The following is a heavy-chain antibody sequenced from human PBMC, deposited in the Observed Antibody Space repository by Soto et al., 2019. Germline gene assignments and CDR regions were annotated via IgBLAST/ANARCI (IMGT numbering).Heavy chain of an antibody. CDR2: IYYSGST. V-gene: IGHV4-39*07. CDR1: GGSISSSSYY. CDR3: ARGTHRNNYAFDI. Sequence: SETLSLTCTVSGGSISSSSYYWGWIRQPPGKGLEWIGSIYYSGSTYYNPSLKSRVTISVDTSKNQFSLKLSSVTAADTAVYYCARGTHRNNYAFDIWGQGTMVTVSS. J-gene: IGHJ3*02.